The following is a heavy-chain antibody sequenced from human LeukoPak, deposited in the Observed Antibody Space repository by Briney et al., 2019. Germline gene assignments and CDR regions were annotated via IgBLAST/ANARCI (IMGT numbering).Heavy chain of an antibody. D-gene: IGHD1-26*01. Sequence: GGSLRLSCAASGFTFNTYSMNWVRQAPGKGLEWVSSISTTGSHMYYQDSVKGRFTISRDNSKNTLYLQMNSLRAEDTAVYYCAKDKGGSSPPFDYWGQGTLVTVSS. J-gene: IGHJ4*02. CDR3: AKDKGGSSPPFDY. V-gene: IGHV3-21*04. CDR2: ISTTGSHM. CDR1: GFTFNTYS.